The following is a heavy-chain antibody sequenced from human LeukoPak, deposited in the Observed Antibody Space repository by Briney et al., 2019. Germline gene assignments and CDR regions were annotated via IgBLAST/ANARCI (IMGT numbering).Heavy chain of an antibody. D-gene: IGHD2-15*01. J-gene: IGHJ6*03. Sequence: ASVKGSCKASGYTFTGYYMHWVRQAPGQGLEWMGWNNPNSGGTNYAQKFQGWVTMTRDTSISTAYMELSRLRSDDTAVYYCARDYCSGGSCYSLYYYYYYMDVWGKGTTVTVSS. V-gene: IGHV1-2*04. CDR1: GYTFTGYY. CDR2: NNPNSGGT. CDR3: ARDYCSGGSCYSLYYYYYYMDV.